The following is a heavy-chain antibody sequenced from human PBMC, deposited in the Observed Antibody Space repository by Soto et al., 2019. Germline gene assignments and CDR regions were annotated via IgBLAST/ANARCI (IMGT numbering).Heavy chain of an antibody. CDR2: VYYSGTT. J-gene: IGHJ4*02. CDR1: GGSVSNKTYY. D-gene: IGHD4-17*01. Sequence: PSETLSLTCSVSGGSVSNKTYYWSWIRQPPGKRLEWIGYVYYSGTTNYKPSLKSRVTISVYLSKNQFSLRLSSVTTADTALYYCARTTAVPNTLRSRYFFDYWGQVTLVIVSS. V-gene: IGHV4-61*01. CDR3: ARTTAVPNTLRSRYFFDY.